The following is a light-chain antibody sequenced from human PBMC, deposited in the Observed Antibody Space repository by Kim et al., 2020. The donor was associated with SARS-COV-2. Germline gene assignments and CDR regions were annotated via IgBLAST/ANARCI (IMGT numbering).Light chain of an antibody. CDR2: DAS. Sequence: DIQMTQSPSSLSASVGDRVTITCQASQDISNCLNWYLQKPGKAPKLLIYDASDFDTGVPSRFSGTGSGTHFTFTISSLQPEEIATYYCQHYDNLPPPFGQGTRLEIK. CDR3: QHYDNLPPP. V-gene: IGKV1-33*01. CDR1: QDISNC. J-gene: IGKJ5*01.